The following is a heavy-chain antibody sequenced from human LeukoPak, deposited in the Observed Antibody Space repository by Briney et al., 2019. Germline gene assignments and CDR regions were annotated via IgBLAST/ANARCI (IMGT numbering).Heavy chain of an antibody. Sequence: GESLKISCKGSGYSFTNYWIGWVRQMPGKGLEWIGIIFPGDSDTTYSPPLQGQVTISADTSINTAYLQWSSLRASDTAMYYCATSESQTRFDYWGQGTPVTVSS. J-gene: IGHJ4*02. CDR2: IFPGDSDT. D-gene: IGHD1/OR15-1a*01. CDR1: GYSFTNYW. V-gene: IGHV5-51*01. CDR3: ATSESQTRFDY.